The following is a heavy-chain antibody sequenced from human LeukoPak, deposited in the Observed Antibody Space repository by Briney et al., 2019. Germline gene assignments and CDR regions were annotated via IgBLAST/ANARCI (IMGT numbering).Heavy chain of an antibody. CDR2: ISGDGGST. CDR3: AKDWSDFWSGSPDY. D-gene: IGHD3-3*01. J-gene: IGHJ4*02. V-gene: IGHV3-43*02. CDR1: GFTFDDYA. Sequence: GVSLRLSCAASGFTFDDYAMHWVRQAPGKGLEWVSLISGDGGSTYYADSVKGRFTISRDNSKNSLYLQMNSLRTEDTALYYCAKDWSDFWSGSPDYWGQGTLVTVSS.